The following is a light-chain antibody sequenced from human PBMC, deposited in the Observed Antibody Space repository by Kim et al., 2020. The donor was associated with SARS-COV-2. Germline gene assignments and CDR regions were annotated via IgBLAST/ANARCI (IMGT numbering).Light chain of an antibody. CDR2: GNN. V-gene: IGLV1-40*01. CDR3: QSYDSTLSGYV. Sequence: VTISYSGGGSNSGDYYDINWSQQLPEPATEVLIFGNNTLTSGVTDRVSGSRSGSSASLAITGIQADDEADYYCQSYDSTLSGYVFGTGTKVTVL. J-gene: IGLJ1*01. CDR1: GSNSGDYYD.